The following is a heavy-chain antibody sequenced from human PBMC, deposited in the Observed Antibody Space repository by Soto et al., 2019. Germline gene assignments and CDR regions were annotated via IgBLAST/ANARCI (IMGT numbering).Heavy chain of an antibody. CDR2: ISSSSSTI. D-gene: IGHD6-19*01. Sequence: PGGSLRLSCAASGFTFSSYSMNWVRQAPGKGLEWVSYISSSSSTIYYADSVKGRFTISRDNAKNSLYLQMNSLRDEDTAVYYCATSSGWPPGDYYYYGMDVWGQGNTVTVS. CDR3: ATSSGWPPGDYYYYGMDV. CDR1: GFTFSSYS. V-gene: IGHV3-48*02. J-gene: IGHJ6*02.